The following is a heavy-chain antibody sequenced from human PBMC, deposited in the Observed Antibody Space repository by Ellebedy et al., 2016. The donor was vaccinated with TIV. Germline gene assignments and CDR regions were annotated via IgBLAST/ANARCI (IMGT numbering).Heavy chain of an antibody. CDR3: ARQQTSDSSNYHWILFDC. CDR1: GGSISSYY. J-gene: IGHJ4*02. D-gene: IGHD3-22*01. Sequence: SETLSLXCTVSGGSISSYYCNWIRQPPGKGLEWIGYIRNSGTTYHNPSLKSRVTMSVDTSKNQFSLKLSSVTAADTAMYYCARQQTSDSSNYHWILFDCWGQGTLVTVSS. CDR2: IRNSGTT. V-gene: IGHV4-59*08.